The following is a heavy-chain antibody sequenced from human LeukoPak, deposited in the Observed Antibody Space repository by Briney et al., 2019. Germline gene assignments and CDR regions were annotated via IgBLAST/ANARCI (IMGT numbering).Heavy chain of an antibody. D-gene: IGHD5-24*01. CDR1: GFTVSSNY. V-gene: IGHV3-53*01. CDR2: IYRGGTT. CDR3: ARGGRDGYNYYDY. J-gene: IGHJ4*02. Sequence: GGSLRLSCAASGFTVSSNYMSWIRQAPGKGLEWVSVIYRGGTTYYADSVKGRFTISRDNSKSTLYLQMNSLRAEDTAVYYCARGGRDGYNYYDYWGRGTLVTVSS.